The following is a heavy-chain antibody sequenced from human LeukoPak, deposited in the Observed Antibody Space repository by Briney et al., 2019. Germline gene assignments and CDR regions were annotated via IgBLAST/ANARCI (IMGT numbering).Heavy chain of an antibody. V-gene: IGHV3-43*01. Sequence: PGGSLRLSCAASGFTFDDYAMHWVRQPPGKGLEWVALKSWEGDTTYYADSVRGRFTISRDNSKNSLYLQINSLRTEDTAFYYCTRDTDYGSATNYFDSWGQGTLVSVSS. D-gene: IGHD3-10*01. CDR2: KSWEGDTT. CDR3: TRDTDYGSATNYFDS. J-gene: IGHJ4*02. CDR1: GFTFDDYA.